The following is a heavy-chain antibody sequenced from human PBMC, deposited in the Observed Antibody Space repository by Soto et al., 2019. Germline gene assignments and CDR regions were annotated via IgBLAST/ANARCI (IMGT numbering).Heavy chain of an antibody. CDR2: IYNGGTT. D-gene: IGHD4-17*01. Sequence: SETLSLTCNVIGGSISSYWWSWIRQPPGKGLEWIGYIYNGGTTNYNPSLKRRVTMSVDTSKNQFSLKVNSVTAADTAVYYCAHGDSQGPLDYWGQGTLVTVSS. J-gene: IGHJ4*02. V-gene: IGHV4-59*01. CDR3: AHGDSQGPLDY. CDR1: GGSISSYW.